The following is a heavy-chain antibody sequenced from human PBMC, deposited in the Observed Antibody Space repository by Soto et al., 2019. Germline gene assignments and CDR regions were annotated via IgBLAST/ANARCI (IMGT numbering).Heavy chain of an antibody. CDR3: ARDSRGVVVVPAVIGAFDI. Sequence: QVQLVQSGAEVKKPGSSVKVSCKASGGTFSSYTISWVRQAPGQGLEWMGRIIPILGIANYAQKFQGRVTITADKSTSTAYMELSSLRSDDTAVYYCARDSRGVVVVPAVIGAFDIWGQGTMVTVSS. CDR2: IIPILGIA. V-gene: IGHV1-69*08. D-gene: IGHD2-2*01. CDR1: GGTFSSYT. J-gene: IGHJ3*02.